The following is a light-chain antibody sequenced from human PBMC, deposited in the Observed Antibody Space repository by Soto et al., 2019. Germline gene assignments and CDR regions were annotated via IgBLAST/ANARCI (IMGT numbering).Light chain of an antibody. J-gene: IGKJ1*01. CDR2: DAS. V-gene: IGKV1-12*01. Sequence: DIQMTQSPSSVSASVGDRVTITCRASRDISTWLAWYQQKPGKAPKLLIYDASSLESGVPSRFSGSGSGTEFTLTISSLQPDDFATYYCQQSYNLPWTFGPGTKVDIK. CDR3: QQSYNLPWT. CDR1: RDISTW.